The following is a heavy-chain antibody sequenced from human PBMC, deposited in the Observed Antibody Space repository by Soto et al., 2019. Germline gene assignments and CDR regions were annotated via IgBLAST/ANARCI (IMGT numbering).Heavy chain of an antibody. D-gene: IGHD3-22*01. Sequence: SETLSLTCAVSGGSISSGGYSWSWIRQPPGKGLEWIGYIYHSGSTYYNPSLKSRVTISVDTSKNQFSLKLSSVTAADTAVYYCATYYYDSPLDYWGQGTLVTVSS. CDR1: GGSISSGGYS. CDR3: ATYYYDSPLDY. CDR2: IYHSGST. J-gene: IGHJ4*02. V-gene: IGHV4-30-2*03.